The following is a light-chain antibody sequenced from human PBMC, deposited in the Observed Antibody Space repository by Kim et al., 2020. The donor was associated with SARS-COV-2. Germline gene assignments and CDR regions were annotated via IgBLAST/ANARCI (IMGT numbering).Light chain of an antibody. V-gene: IGLV3-19*01. J-gene: IGLJ2*01. CDR1: SLRNYY. Sequence: SSELTQDPAVSVALGQTFKITCRGDSLRNYYASWYQQKPGQAPILVFYGKNNRPSGIPHRFSGSSSRDTATLTITGTQAEDEADYYCNSRDSSGVVFGGGTKVTVL. CDR2: GKN. CDR3: NSRDSSGVV.